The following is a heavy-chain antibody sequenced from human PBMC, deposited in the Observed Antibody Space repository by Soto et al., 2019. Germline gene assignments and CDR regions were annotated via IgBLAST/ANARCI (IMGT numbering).Heavy chain of an antibody. D-gene: IGHD6-6*01. CDR1: GGSIDDHY. Sequence: SETLSLTCTVSGGSIDDHYWSWIRQPPGKGLEWIAFLYYTGTTSYNPSLMSRVTISVDTSKTQFSLKLNSVTAADTAVYYCARGLGSLSSRADVWGKGTTVTSPQ. V-gene: IGHV4-59*11. J-gene: IGHJ6*04. CDR2: LYYTGTT. CDR3: ARGLGSLSSRADV.